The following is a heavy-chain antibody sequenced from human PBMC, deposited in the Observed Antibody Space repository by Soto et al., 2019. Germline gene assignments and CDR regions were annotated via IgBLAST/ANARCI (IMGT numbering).Heavy chain of an antibody. CDR2: IYYSGST. D-gene: IGHD6-19*01. J-gene: IGHJ6*02. CDR1: GGSISGGGYY. Sequence: SETLSLTCTVSGGSISGGGYYWSWIRQHPGKGLEWIGYIYYSGSTYYNPSLKSRVTISVDTSKNQFSLKLSSVTAADTAVYYCASQQWLAPNGMDVWGQGTTVTVSS. CDR3: ASQQWLAPNGMDV. V-gene: IGHV4-31*03.